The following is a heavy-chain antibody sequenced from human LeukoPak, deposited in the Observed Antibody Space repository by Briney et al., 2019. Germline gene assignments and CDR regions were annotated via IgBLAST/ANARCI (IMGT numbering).Heavy chain of an antibody. CDR3: ARTGVSGSYLY. V-gene: IGHV4-38-2*02. CDR2: IYHSGGT. D-gene: IGHD1-26*01. Sequence: ASETLSLTCTVSGYSISSGYYWGWIRQPPGKGLEWIGSIYHSGGTYYNPSLKSRVTISVDTSKNQFSLKLSSVTAADTAVYYCARTGVSGSYLYWGQGTLVTVSS. CDR1: GYSISSGYY. J-gene: IGHJ4*02.